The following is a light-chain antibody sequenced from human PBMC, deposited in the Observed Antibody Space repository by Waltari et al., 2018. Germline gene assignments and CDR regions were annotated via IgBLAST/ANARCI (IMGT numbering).Light chain of an antibody. J-gene: IGLJ3*02. V-gene: IGLV3-21*02. Sequence: SYVLTPPPSLSVAPGQTARITCRGNNIGSKGVPWYQQKSGQAPVLVVYDDSDRPSGIPERFSGSSSGNTATLTISRVEAGDEADYYCQVWDSSSDQGVFGGGTKLTVL. CDR3: QVWDSSSDQGV. CDR2: DDS. CDR1: NIGSKG.